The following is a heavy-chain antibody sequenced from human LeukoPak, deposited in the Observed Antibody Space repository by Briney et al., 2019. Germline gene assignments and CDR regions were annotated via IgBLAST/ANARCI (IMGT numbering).Heavy chain of an antibody. V-gene: IGHV3-30*02. CDR1: GFAFSSYG. Sequence: PGGSLRLSCAASGFAFSSYGMHWVRQAPGKGLEWVAFIRYDGSNKYYADSVKGRFTISRDNSKNTLYLQMNSLRAEDTAVYYCAKDQALLAYGSGSIDYWGQGTLVTVSS. CDR3: AKDQALLAYGSGSIDY. CDR2: IRYDGSNK. D-gene: IGHD3-10*01. J-gene: IGHJ4*02.